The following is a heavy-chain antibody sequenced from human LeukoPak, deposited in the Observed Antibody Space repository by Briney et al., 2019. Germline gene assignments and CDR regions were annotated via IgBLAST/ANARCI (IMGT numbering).Heavy chain of an antibody. J-gene: IGHJ4*02. D-gene: IGHD3-3*01. CDR1: GFDFSVYG. CDR2: ISFSGGAT. CDR3: ARHDFWSGFKGGDY. Sequence: SGGSLRLSCAASGFDFSVYGMGRVRQAPGEGLEWVSGISFSGGATYYADSVKGRFTISRDNAKNSLYLQMNSLRAEDTAFYYCARHDFWSGFKGGDYWGQGTLVTVSS. V-gene: IGHV3-23*01.